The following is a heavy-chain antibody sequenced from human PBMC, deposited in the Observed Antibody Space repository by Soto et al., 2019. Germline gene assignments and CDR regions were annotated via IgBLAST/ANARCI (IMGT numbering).Heavy chain of an antibody. CDR1: GGSISSSSYY. J-gene: IGHJ4*02. CDR3: STYYYDSTDYPTY. Sequence: SETLSHTCTVSGGSISSSSYYWVWIRQPPGKGLEWIGSIYYSGSTYYNPSLKSRVTISIDTSKNQFSLKLSSVTAADTAVYYFSTYYYDSTDYPTYWGQGTLVTVAS. CDR2: IYYSGST. D-gene: IGHD3-22*01. V-gene: IGHV4-39*01.